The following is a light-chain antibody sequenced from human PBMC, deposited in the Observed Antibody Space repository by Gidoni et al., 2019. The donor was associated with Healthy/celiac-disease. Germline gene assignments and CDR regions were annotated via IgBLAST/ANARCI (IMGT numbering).Light chain of an antibody. J-gene: IGLJ1*01. Sequence: QSALTQPASVSGSPGQSINISCTGTGSDFGSYNLVSWYQQHPGKAPKLMIYEGSKRPSGVSNRFSGSKSGNTASLTISGLQAEDEADYYCCSYAGSSTFYVFGTGTKVTVL. V-gene: IGLV2-23*01. CDR3: CSYAGSSTFYV. CDR2: EGS. CDR1: GSDFGSYNL.